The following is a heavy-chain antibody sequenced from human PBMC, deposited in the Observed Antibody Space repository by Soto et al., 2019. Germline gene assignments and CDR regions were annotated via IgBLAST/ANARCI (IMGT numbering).Heavy chain of an antibody. CDR2: ISAYNGNT. CDR1: GYTFTSYG. D-gene: IGHD6-6*01. V-gene: IGHV1-18*01. J-gene: IGHJ4*02. CDR3: ARDWGRSIAARRGIDY. Sequence: VASVKVSCKASGYTFTSYGISWVRQAPGQGLEWMGWISAYNGNTNYAQKLQGRVTMTTDTSTSTAYMELRSLRSDDTAVYYCARDWGRSIAARRGIDYWGQGTLVTVYS.